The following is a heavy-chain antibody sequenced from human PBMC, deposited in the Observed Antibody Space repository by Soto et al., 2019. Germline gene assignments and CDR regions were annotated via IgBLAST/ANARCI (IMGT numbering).Heavy chain of an antibody. Sequence: TLSLTCTIAGGSIYTGGFYWSWIRQLPGKGLEWLGYIYYTGSTQYTPSLKSRLSISTDTSDNQFSLRLNSVTAADTAVYYCATSLVTSRARVDYCGQGTPVTVSA. CDR1: GGSIYTGGFY. V-gene: IGHV4-31*03. CDR2: IYYTGST. CDR3: ATSLVTSRARVDY. J-gene: IGHJ4*02. D-gene: IGHD1-26*01.